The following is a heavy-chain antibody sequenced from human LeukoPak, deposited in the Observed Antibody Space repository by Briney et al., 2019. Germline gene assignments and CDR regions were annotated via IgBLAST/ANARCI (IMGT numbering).Heavy chain of an antibody. CDR2: ISYDGSNK. CDR1: GFTFSSYA. J-gene: IGHJ4*02. V-gene: IGHV3-30-3*01. D-gene: IGHD6-19*01. CDR3: AKAAGVSSQGWNYFGY. Sequence: QPGGSLRLSCAASGFTFSSYAMPWVRQAPGKGLEWVAVISYDGSNKYYADSVKGRFTISRDNSMNTLYLQMNSLRAEDTAVYYCAKAAGVSSQGWNYFGYWGQGTLVTVSS.